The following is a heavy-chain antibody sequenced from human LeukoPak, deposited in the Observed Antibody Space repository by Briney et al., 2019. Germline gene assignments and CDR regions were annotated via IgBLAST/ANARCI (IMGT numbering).Heavy chain of an antibody. CDR3: ARGRTGSFYSDY. V-gene: IGHV3-48*03. Sequence: GGSLRLSCAASGFTISIYEMNWVRQAPGKGLEWVSYISSDGTIYNADSVRGRFTISRDHATNSLHLQMNSLRVEDTAVYYCARGRTGSFYSDYWGQGTLVTVSS. CDR1: GFTISIYE. J-gene: IGHJ4*02. D-gene: IGHD6-6*01. CDR2: ISSDGTI.